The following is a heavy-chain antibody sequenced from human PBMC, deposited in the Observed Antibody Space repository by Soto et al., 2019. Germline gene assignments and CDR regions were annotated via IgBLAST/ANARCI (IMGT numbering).Heavy chain of an antibody. Sequence: SLRLSCAASGFILNTYTMNWVRQAPGKGLEWVSSISGRSSNIYYADSVKGRFTISRDNAENSLYLQMNSLRPEDTAVYYCARIRNYSWFDPWGQGTLVTVSS. V-gene: IGHV3-21*06. J-gene: IGHJ5*02. CDR1: GFILNTYT. D-gene: IGHD3-10*01. CDR2: ISGRSSNI. CDR3: ARIRNYSWFDP.